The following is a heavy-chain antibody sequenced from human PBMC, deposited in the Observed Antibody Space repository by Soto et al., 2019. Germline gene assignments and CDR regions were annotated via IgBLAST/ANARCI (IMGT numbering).Heavy chain of an antibody. CDR1: GFTFSSYR. CDR2: ISSSSSYI. Sequence: EVQLVESGGGLVKPGGSLRLSCAASGFTFSSYRMNWVRQAPGKGLEWVSSISSSSSYIYYADSVKGRFTISRDNAKNSLYLQMNSLRAEDTAVYYCARTAREYKWNYVYFGYWGQGTLVTVSS. D-gene: IGHD1-7*01. V-gene: IGHV3-21*01. J-gene: IGHJ4*02. CDR3: ARTAREYKWNYVYFGY.